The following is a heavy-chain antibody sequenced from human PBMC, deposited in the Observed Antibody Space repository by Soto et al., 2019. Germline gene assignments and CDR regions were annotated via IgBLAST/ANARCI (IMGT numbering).Heavy chain of an antibody. CDR3: VKDRSDTWSFDY. D-gene: IGHD2-8*02. CDR2: ATHDGSLY. CDR1: GFTFSSCA. Sequence: QVQLVESGGGVVQPGRSLRLSCVASGFTFSSCAMHWVRQVPGKGLEWLAVATHDGSLYPYADSVKGRFSISRDNSRKTLYLQMNSLRPEDTAVYYCVKDRSDTWSFDYWGQGTLVTVSS. V-gene: IGHV3-30*18. J-gene: IGHJ4*02.